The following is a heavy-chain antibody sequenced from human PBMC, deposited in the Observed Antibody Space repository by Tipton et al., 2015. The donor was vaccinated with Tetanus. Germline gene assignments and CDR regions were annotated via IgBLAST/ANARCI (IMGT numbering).Heavy chain of an antibody. CDR3: ARGATILLRLGEFTDAFDV. CDR1: GGSISSGDYY. Sequence: LRLSCTVSGGSISSGDYYWSWIRQPPGKGLEWIGYIYYSGSTYYNPSIQSRVTMSRDASKNQFSLRLTSVTAADTAVYFCARGATILLRLGEFTDAFDVWGQGTLVTVSS. D-gene: IGHD3-10*01. J-gene: IGHJ3*01. CDR2: IYYSGST. V-gene: IGHV4-30-4*01.